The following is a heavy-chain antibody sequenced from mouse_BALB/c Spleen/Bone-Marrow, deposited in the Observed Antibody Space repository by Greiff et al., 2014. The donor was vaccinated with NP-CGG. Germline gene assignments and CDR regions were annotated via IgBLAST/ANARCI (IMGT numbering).Heavy chain of an antibody. Sequence: DLVKPGASVKLSCKASGYTFTSYWINWMKQRPGQGLEWIGRIPPGSGTTYYNEMFKGKATLTVDTSSTTVYIQLSSLSSEDSAVYFCARGSYYYGSSSPWFAYWGQGTLVTVSA. J-gene: IGHJ3*01. V-gene: IGHV1S41*01. CDR1: GYTFTSYW. CDR3: ARGSYYYGSSSPWFAY. D-gene: IGHD1-1*01. CDR2: IPPGSGTT.